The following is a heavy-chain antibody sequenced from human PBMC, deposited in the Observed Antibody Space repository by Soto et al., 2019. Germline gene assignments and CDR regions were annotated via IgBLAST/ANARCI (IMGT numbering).Heavy chain of an antibody. CDR1: GYTFTSYG. CDR3: ARGPSAYYDYVWGSYRYDNWFDP. V-gene: IGHV1-18*01. CDR2: ISAYNGNT. Sequence: ASLKVSCKASGYTFTSYGISWVRQAPGQGLEWMGWISAYNGNTNYAQKLQGRVTMTTDTSTSTAYMELRSLRSDDTAVYYCARGPSAYYDYVWGSYRYDNWFDPWGQGTLVTVSS. D-gene: IGHD3-16*02. J-gene: IGHJ5*02.